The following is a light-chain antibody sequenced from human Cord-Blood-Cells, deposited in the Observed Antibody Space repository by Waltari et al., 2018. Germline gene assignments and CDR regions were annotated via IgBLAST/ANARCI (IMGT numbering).Light chain of an antibody. CDR2: DAS. CDR3: QQRSNWRVT. Sequence: EIVLTQSPATLSLSPGERATLSCRASQSVSSYLSWYQQKPGQAPRLLLYDASNRATGIPARFSGSGSGTDFTLTISSLEPEDFAVYYCQQRSNWRVTFGGGTKVEIK. CDR1: QSVSSY. V-gene: IGKV3-11*01. J-gene: IGKJ4*01.